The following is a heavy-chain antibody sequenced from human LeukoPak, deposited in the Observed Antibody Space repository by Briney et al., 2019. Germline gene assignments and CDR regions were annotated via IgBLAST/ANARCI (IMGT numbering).Heavy chain of an antibody. CDR3: ARDPPPLGGGTTHAFDI. V-gene: IGHV1-8*01. CDR2: MNPNSGNT. D-gene: IGHD2-15*01. CDR1: GYTFTSYD. J-gene: IGHJ3*02. Sequence: ASVKVSCKASGYTFTSYDINWVRQATGQGLEWMGWMNPNSGNTGYAQKFQGRVTMTRNTSISTAYMELSSLRSEDTAVYYCARDPPPLGGGTTHAFDIWGQGTMVTVSS.